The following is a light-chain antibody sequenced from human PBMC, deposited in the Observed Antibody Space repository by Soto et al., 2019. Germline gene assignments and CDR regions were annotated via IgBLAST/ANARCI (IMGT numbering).Light chain of an antibody. Sequence: QSALTQPPSVSGAPGQRVTISCTGSSYNIGAGYDVHWYQQLPGTAPKLLIYGNSNRPSGVPDRFSGSKSGTSASLAITGLQAEDEADYYCQSYDSSLSGCVVFGGGTKLTVL. J-gene: IGLJ2*01. CDR3: QSYDSSLSGCVV. V-gene: IGLV1-40*01. CDR2: GNS. CDR1: SYNIGAGYD.